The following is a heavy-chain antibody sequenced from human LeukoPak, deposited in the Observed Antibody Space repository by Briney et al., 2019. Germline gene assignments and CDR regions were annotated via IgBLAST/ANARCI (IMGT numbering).Heavy chain of an antibody. J-gene: IGHJ4*02. V-gene: IGHV3-7*01. CDR1: GFTFSNYW. D-gene: IGHD6-13*01. Sequence: GGTLRLSCATSGFTFSNYWMTWVRQAPGKGLEGVANINRDGSDKYYMASVQGRFTISRDNAKNSLSLQMNSLRAADTAVYYCAKDGYSSSWYSHFDYWGQGTLVTVSS. CDR2: INRDGSDK. CDR3: AKDGYSSSWYSHFDY.